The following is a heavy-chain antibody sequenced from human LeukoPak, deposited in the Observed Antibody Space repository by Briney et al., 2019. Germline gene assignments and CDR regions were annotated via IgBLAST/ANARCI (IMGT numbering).Heavy chain of an antibody. V-gene: IGHV3-21*01. Sequence: GGSLRLSCAASGFTFSSYSMNWVHQAPGKGLEWVSSISSSSSYIYYADSVKGRFTISRDNAKNSLYLQMNSLRAEDTAVYYCASLYSSGCNYWGQGTLVTVSS. D-gene: IGHD6-19*01. J-gene: IGHJ4*02. CDR1: GFTFSSYS. CDR3: ASLYSSGCNY. CDR2: ISSSSSYI.